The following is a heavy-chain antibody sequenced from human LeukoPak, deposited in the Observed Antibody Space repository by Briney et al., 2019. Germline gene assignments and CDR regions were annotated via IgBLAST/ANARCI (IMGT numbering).Heavy chain of an antibody. CDR2: ISSSSSYI. Sequence: GGSLRLSCAASGFTFSSYSMNWVRQAPGKGLEWVSSISSSSSYIYYADSVKGRFTISRDNAKNSLYLQMNSLRAEDTALYYCARDASSGYSGLYYFDFWGQGTLVTVSS. V-gene: IGHV3-21*04. CDR1: GFTFSSYS. J-gene: IGHJ4*02. D-gene: IGHD5-12*01. CDR3: ARDASSGYSGLYYFDF.